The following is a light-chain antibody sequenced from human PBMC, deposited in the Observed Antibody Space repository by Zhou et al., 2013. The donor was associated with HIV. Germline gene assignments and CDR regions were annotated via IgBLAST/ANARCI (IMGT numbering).Light chain of an antibody. J-gene: IGKJ2*01. Sequence: VMTQSPLSLSVTLGQPASISCRSSQSLLHSNGYNYLDWYLQKPGQSPQLLIYLGSNRASGVPDRFSGSGSGTDFTLKISRVEAEDVGVYYCMQALQTPRYTFGQGTKLEIK. V-gene: IGKV2-28*01. CDR1: QSLLHSNGYNY. CDR3: MQALQTPRYT. CDR2: LGS.